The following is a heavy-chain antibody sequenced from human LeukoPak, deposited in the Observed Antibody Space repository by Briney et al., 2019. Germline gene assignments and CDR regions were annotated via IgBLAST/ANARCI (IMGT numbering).Heavy chain of an antibody. Sequence: PGGSLRLSCAASGFTLSNYDMHWVRQPTGKGLEWVSAIGRHGDTYYAASVKGRFTISREYAKNSLYLQMNSLRVGDTAVYYCARVSLSTSGYDEALEIWGQGTVVTVSS. CDR1: GFTLSNYD. CDR3: ARVSLSTSGYDEALEI. J-gene: IGHJ3*02. V-gene: IGHV3-13*04. D-gene: IGHD5-12*01. CDR2: IGRHGDT.